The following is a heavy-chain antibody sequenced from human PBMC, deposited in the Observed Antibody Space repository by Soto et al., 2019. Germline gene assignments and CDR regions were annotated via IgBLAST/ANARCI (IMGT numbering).Heavy chain of an antibody. CDR2: INHSGST. J-gene: IGHJ3*02. CDR3: AREQGPVDTAMAKTNDAFDI. CDR1: GGSFSGYY. V-gene: IGHV4-34*01. Sequence: SETLSLTCAVYGGSFSGYYWSWIRQPPGKGLEWIGEINHSGSTNYNPSLKSRVTISVDTSKNQFSLKLSSVTAADTAVYYCAREQGPVDTAMAKTNDAFDIWGQGTMVTVSS. D-gene: IGHD5-18*01.